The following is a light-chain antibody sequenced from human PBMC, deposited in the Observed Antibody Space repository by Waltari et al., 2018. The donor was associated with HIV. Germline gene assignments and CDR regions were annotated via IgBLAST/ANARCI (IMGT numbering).Light chain of an antibody. Sequence: SYELTQPPSVSVSPGQTARITCPGDALPKQYAYWYQQKPGQAPVLVIYKDNERPSGIPERFSGSSSGTTVTLTISGVQAEDEADYYCQSADSSGTYVFGTGTNVTVL. CDR3: QSADSSGTYV. CDR2: KDN. CDR1: ALPKQY. V-gene: IGLV3-25*03. J-gene: IGLJ1*01.